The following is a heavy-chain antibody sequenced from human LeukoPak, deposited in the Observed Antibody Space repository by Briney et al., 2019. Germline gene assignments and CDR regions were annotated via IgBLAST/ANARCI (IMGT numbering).Heavy chain of an antibody. D-gene: IGHD6-6*01. CDR2: IYYSGST. V-gene: IGHV4-39*07. Sequence: KTSETLSLTCTVSGGSISSSSYYWGWIRQPPGKGLEWIGSIYYSGSTYYNPSLKSRVTISVDTSKNQFSLKLSSVTAADTAVYYCARDVIAARLGRWFDPWGQGTLVTVSS. J-gene: IGHJ5*02. CDR1: GGSISSSSYY. CDR3: ARDVIAARLGRWFDP.